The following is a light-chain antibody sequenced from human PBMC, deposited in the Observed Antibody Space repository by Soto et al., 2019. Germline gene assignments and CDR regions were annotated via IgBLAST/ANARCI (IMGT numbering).Light chain of an antibody. CDR3: QQYSNWPLT. Sequence: ETVMTQSPATPSVSPGERATLSCRASQSVSSSLAWYQQKPGQAPRLLIYDASTRATDVPARFSGSGSGTEFTLTVSSLQSEDFAVYHCQQYSNWPLTFGGGTKV. CDR1: QSVSSS. V-gene: IGKV3-15*01. CDR2: DAS. J-gene: IGKJ4*01.